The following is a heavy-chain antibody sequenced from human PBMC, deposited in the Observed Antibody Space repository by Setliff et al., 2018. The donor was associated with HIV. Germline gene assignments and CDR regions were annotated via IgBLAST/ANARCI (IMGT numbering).Heavy chain of an antibody. Sequence: SETLSLTCAASGYSISSGYYWGWIRQPPGKGLEWIGCIYQSGSTYYNVSLKSRVIISVDTSKNQFSLKLNSVTAADTAIYYCARHRAVAGANYFDFWGQGTLVTVSS. CDR3: ARHRAVAGANYFDF. CDR1: GYSISSGYY. V-gene: IGHV4-38-2*01. CDR2: IYQSGST. D-gene: IGHD6-19*01. J-gene: IGHJ4*02.